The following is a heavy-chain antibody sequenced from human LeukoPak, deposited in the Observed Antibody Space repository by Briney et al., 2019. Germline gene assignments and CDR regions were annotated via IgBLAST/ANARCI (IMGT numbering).Heavy chain of an antibody. CDR3: ARDPPGDYISY. CDR1: GFTFSSYG. D-gene: IGHD4-17*01. CDR2: IRYDGSNK. V-gene: IGHV3-30*02. Sequence: PGGSLRLSCAASGFTFSSYGMYWVRQAPGKGLEWVAFIRYDGSNKYYADSVKGRFTISRDNSKNTLYLQMKSLRAEDTAVYYCARDPPGDYISYWGQGTLVTVSS. J-gene: IGHJ4*02.